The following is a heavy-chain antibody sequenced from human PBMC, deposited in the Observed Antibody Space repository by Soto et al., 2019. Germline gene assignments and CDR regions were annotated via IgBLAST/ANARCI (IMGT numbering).Heavy chain of an antibody. CDR2: IWYDGSNK. D-gene: IGHD2-8*01. CDR1: GFTFSSYG. Sequence: VGSLILSFAASGFTFSSYGMHWVRQAPGTGLEWVAVIWYDGSNKYYADSVKGRFTISRDNSKNTLYLQMNSLRAEDTAVYYCARDGSHCTNGVCYRRYFDYWGQGTLVTVSS. V-gene: IGHV3-33*01. J-gene: IGHJ4*02. CDR3: ARDGSHCTNGVCYRRYFDY.